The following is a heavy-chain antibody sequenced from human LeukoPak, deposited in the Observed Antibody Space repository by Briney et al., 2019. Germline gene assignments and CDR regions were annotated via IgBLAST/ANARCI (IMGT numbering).Heavy chain of an antibody. CDR2: MQTSDI. J-gene: IGHJ4*02. CDR1: GASISSYY. Sequence: PSETLSLTCTVSGASISSYYWTWIRQPAGKGLEWIGRMQTSDISYNPSLKSRVTMSVDTSKNQFSPRLSSVTAADTAVYYCARDYSSGSYYGYADYWGQGTLVTVSS. V-gene: IGHV4-4*07. D-gene: IGHD3-10*01. CDR3: ARDYSSGSYYGYADY.